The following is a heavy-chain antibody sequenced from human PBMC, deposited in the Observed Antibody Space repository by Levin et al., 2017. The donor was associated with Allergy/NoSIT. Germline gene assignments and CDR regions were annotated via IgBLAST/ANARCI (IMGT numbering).Heavy chain of an antibody. D-gene: IGHD2-15*01. CDR2: ISPYNGNT. V-gene: IGHV1-18*04. J-gene: IGHJ4*02. Sequence: GASVKVSCKASGYIFTSFGISWVRQAPGQGLEWMGWISPYNGNTKYAQRVQGRVTLTTDTSTSTAYMELRGLRSDDTAVYYCSRDYCTGGNCYDLHWGQGTLVTVSS. CDR3: SRDYCTGGNCYDLH. CDR1: GYIFTSFG.